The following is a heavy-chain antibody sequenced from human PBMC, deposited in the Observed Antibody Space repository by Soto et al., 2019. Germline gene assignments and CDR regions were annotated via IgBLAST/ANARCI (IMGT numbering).Heavy chain of an antibody. CDR3: AKDMGSGGSSGSFDP. D-gene: IGHD2-15*01. V-gene: IGHV3-9*01. J-gene: IGHJ5*02. Sequence: GGSLRLSCAASGFTFDDYAMHWVRQAPGKGLEWVSGISWNSGSIGYADSVKGRFTISRDNAKNSLYLQMNSLRAEDTALYYCAKDMGSGGSSGSFDPWGQGTLVTVSS. CDR1: GFTFDDYA. CDR2: ISWNSGSI.